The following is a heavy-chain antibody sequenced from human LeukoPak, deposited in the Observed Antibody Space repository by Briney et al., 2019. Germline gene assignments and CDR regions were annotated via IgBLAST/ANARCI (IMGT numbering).Heavy chain of an antibody. D-gene: IGHD3-22*01. V-gene: IGHV4-59*01. CDR3: ARCYYDSSGYYYYYYYMDV. CDR1: GGSISSYY. J-gene: IGHJ6*03. Sequence: SETLSLTCTVSGGSISSYYWSWIRQPPGQGLEWIGYIYYSGSTNYNPSLNSRVTISVDTSKNQFSLKLSSVTAADTAVYYCARCYYDSSGYYYYYYYMDVWGKGTTVTVSS. CDR2: IYYSGST.